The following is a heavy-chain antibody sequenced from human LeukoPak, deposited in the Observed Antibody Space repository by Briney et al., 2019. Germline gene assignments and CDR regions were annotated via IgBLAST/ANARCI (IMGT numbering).Heavy chain of an antibody. CDR2: ISYDGSNK. V-gene: IGHV3-30-3*01. J-gene: IGHJ4*02. CDR1: GFTFSSYA. Sequence: GGSLRLSCAASGFTFSSYAMHWVRQAPGKGLEWVAVISYDGSNKYYADSVKGRFTISRDNSKNTLYLQMNSLRAEDTAVYYYARDRFPIAVVTSFDYWGQGTLVTVSS. CDR3: ARDRFPIAVVTSFDY. D-gene: IGHD3-22*01.